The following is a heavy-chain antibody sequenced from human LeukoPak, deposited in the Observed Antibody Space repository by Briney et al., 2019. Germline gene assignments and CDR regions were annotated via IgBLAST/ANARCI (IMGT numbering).Heavy chain of an antibody. CDR1: GFTFSTYA. CDR2: ISDNGGRT. Sequence: GGSLRLSCAASGFTFSTYAMSWVRQAPGKGLEWVSIISDNGGRTYNADSVKGRFTISRDNSKNTLYLQINSLRAEDTAVYFCVSSSSWYYFGYWGQGTLVTVSS. CDR3: VSSSSWYYFGY. D-gene: IGHD6-13*01. V-gene: IGHV3-23*01. J-gene: IGHJ4*02.